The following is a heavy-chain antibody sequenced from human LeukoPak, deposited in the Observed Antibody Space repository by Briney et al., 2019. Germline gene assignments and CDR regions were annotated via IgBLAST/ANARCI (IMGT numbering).Heavy chain of an antibody. V-gene: IGHV3-48*01. CDR1: GFSFSVFS. CDR3: VRDSKWAFDY. D-gene: IGHD1-26*01. CDR2: INVGAT. Sequence: GGSLRLSCAASGFSFSVFSMSWVRQAPGKGLEWVSYINVGATTYADSVKGRFTISRDEAKNSLYLQMSSLRPEDTAIYYCVRDSKWAFDYWGQGTLVTVSS. J-gene: IGHJ4*02.